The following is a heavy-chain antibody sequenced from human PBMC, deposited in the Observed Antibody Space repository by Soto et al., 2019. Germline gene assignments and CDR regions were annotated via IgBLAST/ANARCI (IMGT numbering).Heavy chain of an antibody. CDR1: GGSISSYY. J-gene: IGHJ6*02. Sequence: SETLSLTCTVSGGSISSYYWSWIRQPPGKGLEWIGYIYYSGSTNYNPSLKSRVTISVDTSKNQFSLKLSSVTAADTAVYYCARAGPQYYYGSGSPGGYYYYGMDVWGQGTTVTV. CDR2: IYYSGST. V-gene: IGHV4-59*01. D-gene: IGHD3-10*01. CDR3: ARAGPQYYYGSGSPGGYYYYGMDV.